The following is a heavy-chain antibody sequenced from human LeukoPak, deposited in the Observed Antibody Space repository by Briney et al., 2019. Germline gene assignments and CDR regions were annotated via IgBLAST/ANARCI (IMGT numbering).Heavy chain of an antibody. CDR2: INTGGST. CDR1: GFTVRNNY. D-gene: IGHD4-17*01. Sequence: PGGSLRPSCAASGFTVRNNYMAWVRQAPGKGLEMDSVINTGGSTYYADSVKGQFTITRDDTKNTLYLQMNSLRAEDTAVYYCVRDGDYHLYWGQGTLVTVSS. V-gene: IGHV3-53*01. J-gene: IGHJ4*02. CDR3: VRDGDYHLY.